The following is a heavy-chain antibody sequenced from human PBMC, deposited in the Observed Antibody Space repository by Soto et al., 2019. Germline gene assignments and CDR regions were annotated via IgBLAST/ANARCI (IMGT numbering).Heavy chain of an antibody. D-gene: IGHD3-10*01. CDR2: IYYSGST. CDR3: ARVVETMVRGVIIINWFDP. Sequence: QVQLQESGPGLVKPSQTLSLTCTVSGGSISSGGYYWSWIRQHPGKGLEWIGYIYYSGSTYYNPSLKSRVIISVDTSKNQFSLKLSSVTAADTAVYYCARVVETMVRGVIIINWFDPWGQGTLVTVSS. V-gene: IGHV4-31*03. J-gene: IGHJ5*02. CDR1: GGSISSGGYY.